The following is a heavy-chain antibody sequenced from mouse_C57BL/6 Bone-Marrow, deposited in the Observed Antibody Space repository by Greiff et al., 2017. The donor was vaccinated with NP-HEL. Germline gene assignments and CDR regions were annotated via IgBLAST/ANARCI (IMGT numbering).Heavy chain of an antibody. CDR3: ARHEEEDYYFDY. Sequence: QVHVKQSGAELVKPGASVKLSCKASGYTFTEYTIHWVKQRSGQGLEWIGWFYPGSGSIKYNEKFKDKATLTADKSSSTVYMELSRLTSEDSAVYFCARHEEEDYYFDYWGQGTTLTVSS. V-gene: IGHV1-62-2*01. CDR2: FYPGSGSI. CDR1: GYTFTEYT. J-gene: IGHJ2*01.